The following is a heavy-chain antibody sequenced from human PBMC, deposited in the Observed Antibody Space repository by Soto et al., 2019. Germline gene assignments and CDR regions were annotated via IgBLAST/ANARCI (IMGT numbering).Heavy chain of an antibody. V-gene: IGHV4-59*01. CDR2: VYYSGST. CDR1: GGSISSYY. Sequence: TLSLTCTVSGGSISSYYWSWIRQPPGKGLEWIGYVYYSGSTNYNPSLKSRVTISVDTSKNQFSLKLSSVTAADTAVYYCAGSYYYYGMDVWGQGTTVTVSS. D-gene: IGHD1-26*01. CDR3: AGSYYYYGMDV. J-gene: IGHJ6*02.